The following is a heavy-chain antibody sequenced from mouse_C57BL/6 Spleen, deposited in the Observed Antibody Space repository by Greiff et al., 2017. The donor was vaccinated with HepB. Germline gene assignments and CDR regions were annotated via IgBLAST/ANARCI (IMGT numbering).Heavy chain of an antibody. D-gene: IGHD2-2*01. CDR2: IDPANGDT. Sequence: VQLQQPGAELVRPGASVKLSCTASGFTFKAYYMHWVKQRPEQGLEWIGWIDPANGDTEYAPKFQGKATITADTSSNTAYLQLSSLTSEDTAVYYCTKGYLYYFDYWGQGTTLTVSS. V-gene: IGHV14-4*01. CDR3: TKGYLYYFDY. J-gene: IGHJ2*01. CDR1: GFTFKAYY.